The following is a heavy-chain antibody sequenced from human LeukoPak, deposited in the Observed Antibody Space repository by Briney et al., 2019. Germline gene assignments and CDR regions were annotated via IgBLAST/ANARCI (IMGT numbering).Heavy chain of an antibody. CDR2: IYTSGST. J-gene: IGHJ3*02. V-gene: IGHV4-4*07. D-gene: IGHD2-21*01. Sequence: SETLSLTCAVYGGSFSSYYWSWIRQPAGKGLEWIGRIYTSGSTNYNPSLKSRVTMSVDTSKNQFSLKLSSVTAADTAVYYCARDYSPMGSDAFDIWGQGTMVTVSS. CDR1: GGSFSSYY. CDR3: ARDYSPMGSDAFDI.